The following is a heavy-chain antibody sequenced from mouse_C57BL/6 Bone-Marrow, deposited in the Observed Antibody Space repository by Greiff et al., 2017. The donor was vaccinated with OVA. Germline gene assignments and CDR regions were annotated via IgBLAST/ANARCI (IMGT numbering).Heavy chain of an antibody. V-gene: IGHV1-50*01. CDR1: GYTFTSYW. CDR2: IDPSDSYT. J-gene: IGHJ4*01. CDR3: ARKRAIYYGYAMDY. D-gene: IGHD2-1*01. Sequence: QVQLQQPGAELVKPGASLKLSCKASGYTFTSYWMQWVKQRPGQGLEWIGEIDPSDSYTNYNQKFKGKATLTVDTSSSTAYMQLSSLTSEDSAVYYCARKRAIYYGYAMDYWGQGTSVTVSS.